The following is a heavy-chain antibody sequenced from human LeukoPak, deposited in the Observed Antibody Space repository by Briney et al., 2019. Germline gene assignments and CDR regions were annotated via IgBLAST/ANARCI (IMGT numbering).Heavy chain of an antibody. Sequence: ASVKVSCKASGYTFTGYYMHWVRQAPGQGLEWMGWINPNSGGTNYAQKFQGRVTMTRDTSISTAYMELSRLRSDDTAVYYCAKPSGGNSDSWYFDLWGRGTLVTVSS. CDR1: GYTFTGYY. CDR2: INPNSGGT. CDR3: AKPSGGNSDSWYFDL. V-gene: IGHV1-2*02. J-gene: IGHJ2*01. D-gene: IGHD4-23*01.